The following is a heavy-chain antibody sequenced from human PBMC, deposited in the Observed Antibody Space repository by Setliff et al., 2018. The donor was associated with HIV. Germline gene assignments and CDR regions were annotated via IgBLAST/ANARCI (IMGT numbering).Heavy chain of an antibody. CDR1: GYTFTKSV. CDR3: ARDYDYNNYPKYYFDY. Sequence: ASVKVSCKASGYTFTKSVIHWVRQAPGQRLEWMGWINAGSGDTRYSRKFQGRVTITADESTSTAYMELSSLRSEDTAVFYCARDYDYNNYPKYYFDYWGQGTLVTVS. V-gene: IGHV1-3*01. CDR2: INAGSGDT. J-gene: IGHJ4*02. D-gene: IGHD4-4*01.